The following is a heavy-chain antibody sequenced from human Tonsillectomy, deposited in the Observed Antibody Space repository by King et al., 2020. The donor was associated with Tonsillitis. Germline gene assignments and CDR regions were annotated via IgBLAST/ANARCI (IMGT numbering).Heavy chain of an antibody. D-gene: IGHD3-22*01. J-gene: IGHJ4*02. CDR2: IYYSGST. Sequence: QLQESGPGLVKPSETLSLTCTVSGGSISSYYWSWIRQPPGKGLEWIGYIYYSGSTNYNPSLNSRVTISVDTSKNQFSLKLSSVTAADTAVYYCASRTYYDSSEPVFDYWGQGTLVTVSS. V-gene: IGHV4-59*08. CDR1: GGSISSYY. CDR3: ASRTYYDSSEPVFDY.